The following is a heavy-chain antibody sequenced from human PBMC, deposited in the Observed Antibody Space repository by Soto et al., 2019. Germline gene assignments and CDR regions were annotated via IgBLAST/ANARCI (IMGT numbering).Heavy chain of an antibody. D-gene: IGHD6-6*01. CDR3: ARSSQGYYGMDV. Sequence: ASVKVSWKASGYTFPKYYIHWGRQAPGQGLEWMGIINPSGGSTSYAQKFQGRVTMTRDTSTSTVYMELSSLRSEDTAVYYCARSSQGYYGMDVWGQGTTVTVSS. J-gene: IGHJ6*02. CDR1: GYTFPKYY. CDR2: INPSGGST. V-gene: IGHV1-46*01.